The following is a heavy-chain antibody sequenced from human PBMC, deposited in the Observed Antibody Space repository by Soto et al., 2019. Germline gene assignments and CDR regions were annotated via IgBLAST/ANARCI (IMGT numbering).Heavy chain of an antibody. V-gene: IGHV1-18*01. CDR3: ARHRLIWANHMTTVITNEGFDI. D-gene: IGHD4-17*01. Sequence: VKVSCKASGYTFTIYRISWVRQAPGQGLEWMGWISGYNGDTNYAREFQGRVSMTIDTSTTTAYMELRSLTSDDTAVYFCARHRLIWANHMTTVITNEGFDIWGQGAVVTVSS. CDR2: ISGYNGDT. J-gene: IGHJ3*02. CDR1: GYTFTIYR.